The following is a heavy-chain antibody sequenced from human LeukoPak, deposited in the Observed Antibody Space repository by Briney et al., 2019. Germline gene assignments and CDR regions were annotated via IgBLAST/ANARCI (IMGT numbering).Heavy chain of an antibody. D-gene: IGHD5-24*01. CDR1: GGTFIGYA. CDR3: GKGEGWLQSTPYFDY. J-gene: IGHJ4*02. V-gene: IGHV1-69*13. Sequence: SVTVSFKASGGTFIGYAISWVRQAPGKGLDGMGGIIAIFGTANYAQKFQGRVTITADESTRPAYMELGSLRSEDTAVYYCGKGEGWLQSTPYFDYWGQGTLVTVCS. CDR2: IIAIFGTA.